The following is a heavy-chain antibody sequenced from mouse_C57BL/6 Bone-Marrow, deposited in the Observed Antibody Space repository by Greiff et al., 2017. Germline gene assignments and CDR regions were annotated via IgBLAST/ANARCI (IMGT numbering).Heavy chain of an antibody. CDR2: ISSGGDYI. D-gene: IGHD1-1*01. CDR3: TRDTPITTVVATGPFDY. Sequence: EVQLVESGEGLVKPGGSLKLSCAASGFTFSSYAMSWVRQTPETRLEWVAYISSGGDYIYYADTVKGRFTISRDNARNTLYLQMSSLKSEDSAMYYCTRDTPITTVVATGPFDYWGQGTTLTVSS. J-gene: IGHJ2*01. V-gene: IGHV5-9-1*02. CDR1: GFTFSSYA.